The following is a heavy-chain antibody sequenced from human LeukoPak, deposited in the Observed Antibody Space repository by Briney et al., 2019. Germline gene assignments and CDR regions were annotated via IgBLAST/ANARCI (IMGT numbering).Heavy chain of an antibody. J-gene: IGHJ6*02. Sequence: GRSLRLSCAASGFSFSNHGMHWVRQAPGKGLEWVALIWYDGSNKYYADSVKGRFTISRDDSKNTVYLQMNSLRAEDTSVYYCARDGEYCSAGCTSHSYSYGMDVWGQGTTVTVSS. CDR1: GFSFSNHG. CDR2: IWYDGSNK. V-gene: IGHV3-33*01. CDR3: ARDGEYCSAGCTSHSYSYGMDV. D-gene: IGHD2-15*01.